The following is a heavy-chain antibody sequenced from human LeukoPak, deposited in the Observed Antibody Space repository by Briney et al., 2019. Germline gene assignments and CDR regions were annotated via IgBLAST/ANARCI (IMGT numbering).Heavy chain of an antibody. D-gene: IGHD6-13*01. CDR2: MNPNSGNT. V-gene: IGHV1-8*01. CDR3: AREWGSSWYYYYYGMDV. J-gene: IGHJ6*02. CDR1: GYTFTSYD. Sequence: VASVKVSCKASGYTFTSYDINWVRQATGQGLEWMGWMNPNSGNTGYAQKFQGRVTMTRNTSISTAYMELSSLRSEDTAVYYCAREWGSSWYYYYYGMDVWGQGTTVTVSS.